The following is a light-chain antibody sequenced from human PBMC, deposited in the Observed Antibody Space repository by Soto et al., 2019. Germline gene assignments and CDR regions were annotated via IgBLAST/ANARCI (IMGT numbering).Light chain of an antibody. CDR1: QTISSW. V-gene: IGKV1-5*03. CDR3: QHYNSYSEA. Sequence: DIQMTQSPSTLSGSVGDRVTITCRASQTISSWLAWYQQKPGKAPKLLIYTASTLKSGAPSRFSGSGSGTEFTLTISSLQPDDFATYYCQHYNSYSEAFGQGTKVELK. CDR2: TAS. J-gene: IGKJ1*01.